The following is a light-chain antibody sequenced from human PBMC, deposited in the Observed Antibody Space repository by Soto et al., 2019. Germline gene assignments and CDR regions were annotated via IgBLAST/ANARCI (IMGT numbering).Light chain of an antibody. CDR3: SSYTSSSTRV. CDR2: DVN. Sequence: QSALTQPASVSGSPGQSITISCTGTSSDVGGYNYVSWYQQHPGKAPNLMIYDVNNRPSGVSNRFSGSKSGNTASLTISGLQAEDEADYYCSSYTSSSTRVFGGGTKLTVL. J-gene: IGLJ2*01. CDR1: SSDVGGYNY. V-gene: IGLV2-14*01.